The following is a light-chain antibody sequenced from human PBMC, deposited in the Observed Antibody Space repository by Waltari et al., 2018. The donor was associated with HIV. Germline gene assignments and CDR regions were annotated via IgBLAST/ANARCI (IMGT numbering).Light chain of an antibody. J-gene: IGKJ3*01. Sequence: DIEMTQSPLSLSVTPGEPASISCRSSQSLLHSNGYNYLDWYLQKPGQSPQLLIYLGSNRASGVPDRFSGSGSGTDFTLKISRVEAEDVGVYYCMQALQTPLFTFGPGTKVDIK. V-gene: IGKV2-28*01. CDR1: QSLLHSNGYNY. CDR2: LGS. CDR3: MQALQTPLFT.